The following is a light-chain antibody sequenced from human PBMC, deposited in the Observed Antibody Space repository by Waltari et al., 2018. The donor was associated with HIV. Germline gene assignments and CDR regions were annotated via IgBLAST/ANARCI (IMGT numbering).Light chain of an antibody. V-gene: IGLV2-14*03. CDR3: TKYTSTNVLIL. CDR2: EIS. J-gene: IGLJ2*01. Sequence: QSAPTQPASVSGSPGQSITISCNNMGDLTDVPWYQQYPGKAPKLLIYEISNRPSGISSRFSGSKSGDTASLTISGLQADDEADYFCTKYTSTNVLILFGGGTKVTVL. CDR1: MGDLTD.